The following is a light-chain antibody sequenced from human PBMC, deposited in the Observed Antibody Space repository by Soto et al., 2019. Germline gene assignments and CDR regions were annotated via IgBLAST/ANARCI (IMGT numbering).Light chain of an antibody. Sequence: EIVLTQSPATLSLSPGERATLSCRASQSVSSYLAWYQQKPGQAPRLLIYDASNRATGIPARFSGSGSGTDFTLTISSLEPEDVAVYYCQQRSNWPPVFGQGTKLEIK. CDR2: DAS. CDR3: QQRSNWPPV. V-gene: IGKV3-11*01. CDR1: QSVSSY. J-gene: IGKJ2*01.